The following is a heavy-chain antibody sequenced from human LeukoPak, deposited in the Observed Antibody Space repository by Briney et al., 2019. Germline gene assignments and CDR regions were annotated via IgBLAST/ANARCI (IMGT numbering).Heavy chain of an antibody. CDR3: VRDGAHWDLDY. CDR1: GFTFSSYS. J-gene: IGHJ4*02. Sequence: GGSLRLSCAASGFTFSSYSMNWVRQAPGKGLEWVSSISSSSSYIYYADSVKGRFTISRDNSKNTVHLQMNSLRAEDTAMYYCVRDGAHWDLDYWGQGTLVTVSS. CDR2: ISSSSSYI. V-gene: IGHV3-21*01. D-gene: IGHD7-27*01.